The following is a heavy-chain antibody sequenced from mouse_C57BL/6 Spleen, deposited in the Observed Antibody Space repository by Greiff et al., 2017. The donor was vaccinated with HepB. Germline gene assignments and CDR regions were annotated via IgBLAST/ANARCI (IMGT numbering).Heavy chain of an antibody. Sequence: EVQLQQSGPELVKPGASVKIPCKASGYTFTDYNMDWVKQSHGKSLEWIGDINPNNGGTIYNQKFKGKATLTVDKSSSTAYMELRSLTSEDTAVYYCARTPYGYDGGWFAYWGQGTLVTVSA. V-gene: IGHV1-18*01. D-gene: IGHD2-2*01. CDR3: ARTPYGYDGGWFAY. J-gene: IGHJ3*01. CDR2: INPNNGGT. CDR1: GYTFTDYN.